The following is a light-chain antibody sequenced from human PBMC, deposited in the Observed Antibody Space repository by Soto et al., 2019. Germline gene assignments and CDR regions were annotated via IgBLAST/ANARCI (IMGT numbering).Light chain of an antibody. CDR1: QSVSSY. V-gene: IGKV3-11*01. CDR3: QQRSNWPPGAFT. Sequence: EIVLTQSPATLSLSPGERATLSCRASQSVSSYLAWYQQKPGQAPRLLIYDASNRATGIPARFSGSGYGTDFTLAIISLEPEDFAVYYCQQRSNWPPGAFTFGPGTKVDIK. CDR2: DAS. J-gene: IGKJ3*01.